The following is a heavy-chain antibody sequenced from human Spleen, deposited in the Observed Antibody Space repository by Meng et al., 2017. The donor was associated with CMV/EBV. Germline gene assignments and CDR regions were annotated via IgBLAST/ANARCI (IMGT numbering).Heavy chain of an antibody. J-gene: IGHJ4*02. V-gene: IGHV3-11*04. CDR3: ARDQSVAAAGDY. CDR2: ISSSGSTI. Sequence: GESLKISCAASGFTFSDYYMSWIRQAPGKGLEWVSYISSSGSTIYYADSVKGRFTISRDNAKNSLYLQMNSLRAEDTAVYYCARDQSVAAAGDYWGQGTLVTVSS. D-gene: IGHD6-13*01. CDR1: GFTFSDYY.